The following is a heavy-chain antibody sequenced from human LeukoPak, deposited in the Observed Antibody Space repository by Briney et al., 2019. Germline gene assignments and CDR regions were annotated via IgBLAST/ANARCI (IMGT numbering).Heavy chain of an antibody. V-gene: IGHV3-30-3*01. CDR1: GFVFSYYS. D-gene: IGHD4-11*01. CDR2: ISYDGTKT. Sequence: PGGSLRLSCAVSGFVFSYYSMHWVRQVPGKGLEWVAVISYDGTKTYYADSVKGRFTISRDDSKNTLYLQMNSLRVEDTAVYYCARHDYSNFVGWFDPWGQGTLVSVSS. CDR3: ARHDYSNFVGWFDP. J-gene: IGHJ5*02.